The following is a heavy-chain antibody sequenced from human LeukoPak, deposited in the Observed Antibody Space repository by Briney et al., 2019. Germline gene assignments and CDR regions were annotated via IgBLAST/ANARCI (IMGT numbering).Heavy chain of an antibody. CDR1: GGSISSYY. CDR3: ARRTSKGSYGYPPPFDY. D-gene: IGHD5-18*01. CDR2: IYYSGST. J-gene: IGHJ4*02. V-gene: IGHV4-59*08. Sequence: SETLSLTCTVPGGSISSYYWSWIRQPPGKGLEWIGYIYYSGSTNYNPSLKSRVTISVDTSKNQLSLKLSSVTAADTAVYYCARRTSKGSYGYPPPFDYWGQGTLVTVSS.